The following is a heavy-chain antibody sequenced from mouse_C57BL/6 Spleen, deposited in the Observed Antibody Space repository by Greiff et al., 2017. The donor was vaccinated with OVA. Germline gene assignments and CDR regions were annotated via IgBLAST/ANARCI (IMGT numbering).Heavy chain of an antibody. Sequence: QVQLQQSGAELVRPGTSVKVSCKASGYAFTNYLIEWVKQRPGQGLEWIGVINPGSGGTNYNEKFKGKATLTADKSSSTAYMQLSSLTSEDSAVYFCARRVGYYGSVDYWGQGTTLTVSS. V-gene: IGHV1-54*01. CDR3: ARRVGYYGSVDY. CDR1: GYAFTNYL. CDR2: INPGSGGT. D-gene: IGHD1-1*01. J-gene: IGHJ2*01.